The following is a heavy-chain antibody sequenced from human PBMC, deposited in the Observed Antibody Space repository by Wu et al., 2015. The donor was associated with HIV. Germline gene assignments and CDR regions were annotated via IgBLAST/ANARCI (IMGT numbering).Heavy chain of an antibody. CDR1: GYTFISYG. CDR2: VSTYNGDT. Sequence: QVQLVQSKAEVKKPGASVKVSCKASGYTFISYGISWVRQAPGQRLEWMGWVSTYNGDTNYAQKFQGRVTMTTDTSTSTVYMELRSLRSDDTAVYYCARVGLQDETPYYYDSSGYLDYWGQGTLVTVSS. J-gene: IGHJ4*02. V-gene: IGHV1-18*01. CDR3: ARVGLQDETPYYYDSSGYLDY. D-gene: IGHD3-22*01.